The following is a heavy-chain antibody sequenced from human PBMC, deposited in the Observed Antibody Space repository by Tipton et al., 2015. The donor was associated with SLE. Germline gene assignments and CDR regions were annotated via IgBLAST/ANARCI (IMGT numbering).Heavy chain of an antibody. CDR3: ARVLTGSCFDN. CDR2: VSYSGGT. Sequence: TLSLTCTVSGGTISSSGYFWGWVRQPPGQGLEWIGSVSYSGGTYYNPSFTSRVTISADTSKNQFSLTLSSVTAADTALYYCARVLTGSCFDNWGQGTLVTVSS. CDR1: GGTISSSGYF. J-gene: IGHJ4*02. D-gene: IGHD7-27*01. V-gene: IGHV4-39*07.